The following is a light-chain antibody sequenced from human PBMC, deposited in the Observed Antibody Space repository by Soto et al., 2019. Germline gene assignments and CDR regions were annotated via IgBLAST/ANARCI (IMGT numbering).Light chain of an antibody. Sequence: QSVLTQPPSASGSPGQSVTISCTGTSSDVGGSNYVSWYQQHPGKAPKLMIYDVTKRPSGVPDRFSGSKSGNTASLTVSGLQAEDEADYYCSSYAGNNNGVFGGGTKLTVL. CDR2: DVT. CDR3: SSYAGNNNGV. J-gene: IGLJ3*02. CDR1: SSDVGGSNY. V-gene: IGLV2-8*01.